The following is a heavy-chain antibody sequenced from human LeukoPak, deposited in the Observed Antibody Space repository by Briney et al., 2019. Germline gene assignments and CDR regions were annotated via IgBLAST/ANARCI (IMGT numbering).Heavy chain of an antibody. CDR1: GFTFSNYA. CDR3: ATFGGVIVGFDY. D-gene: IGHD3-16*02. Sequence: GGSLRLSCAASGFTFSNYAMSWVRQAPGKGLEWVSSISSSSSYIYYADSVKGRFTISRDNAKNSLYLQMNSLRAEDTAVYYCATFGGVIVGFDYWGQGTLVTVSS. CDR2: ISSSSSYI. V-gene: IGHV3-21*01. J-gene: IGHJ4*02.